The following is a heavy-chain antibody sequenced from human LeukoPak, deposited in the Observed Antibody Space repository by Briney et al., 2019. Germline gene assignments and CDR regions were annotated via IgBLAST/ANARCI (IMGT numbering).Heavy chain of an antibody. CDR2: IYHSGST. V-gene: IGHV4-4*02. CDR1: GGSISSSNW. D-gene: IGHD6-19*01. CDR3: ARVSASVAGTGYDDY. J-gene: IGHJ4*02. Sequence: SGTLSLICAVSGGSISSSNWWSWVRQPPGKGLEWIGEIYHSGSTIYNPSLKSRVTISVDKPKHQFSLKLSSVTAAETAVYYCARVSASVAGTGYDDYWGQGTLVTVSS.